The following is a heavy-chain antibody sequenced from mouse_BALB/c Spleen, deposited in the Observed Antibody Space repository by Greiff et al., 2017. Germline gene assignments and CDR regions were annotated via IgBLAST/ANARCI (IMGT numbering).Heavy chain of an antibody. V-gene: IGHV1-9*01. D-gene: IGHD2-1*01. Sequence: VQLVESGAELMKPGASVKISCKATGYTFSSYWIEWVKQRPGHGLEWIGEILPGSGSTNYNEKFKGKATFTADTSSNTAYMQLSSLTSEDSAVYYCASYGNPFAYWGQGTLVTVSA. CDR2: ILPGSGST. CDR3: ASYGNPFAY. CDR1: GYTFSSYW. J-gene: IGHJ3*01.